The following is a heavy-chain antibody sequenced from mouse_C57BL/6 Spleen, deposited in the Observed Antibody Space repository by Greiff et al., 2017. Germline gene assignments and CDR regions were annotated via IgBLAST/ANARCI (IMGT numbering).Heavy chain of an antibody. D-gene: IGHD1-1*01. CDR2: INPNSGST. J-gene: IGHJ2*01. V-gene: IGHV1-64*01. CDR1: GYTFTSYW. CDR3: ARSNYYGSSH. Sequence: QVQLQQPGAELVKPGASVKLSCKASGYTFTSYWMHWVKRRPGQGLEGIGMINPNSGSTNYNEKFKSKATLTVDKSSSPAYMQLSSLTSEDSAVYYCARSNYYGSSHWGQGTTLTVSS.